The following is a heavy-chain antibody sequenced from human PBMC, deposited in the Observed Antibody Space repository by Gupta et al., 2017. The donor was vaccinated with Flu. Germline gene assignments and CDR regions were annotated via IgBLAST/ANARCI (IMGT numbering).Heavy chain of an antibody. CDR1: GFPVSSYA. D-gene: IGHD6-19*01. V-gene: IGHV3-23*01. Sequence: QLFEPGVGFVQSWESLRLSCAVSGFPVSSYAMTWLRQAQGEGLKLVAGLRDSGDNRDYADSVKSRFRIARDNCKNTLYLHMNSLTTDDTAIYYCAKEPYSSTGYHFDSWGQGTLVTVSS. CDR3: AKEPYSSTGYHFDS. CDR2: LRDSGDNR. J-gene: IGHJ4*02.